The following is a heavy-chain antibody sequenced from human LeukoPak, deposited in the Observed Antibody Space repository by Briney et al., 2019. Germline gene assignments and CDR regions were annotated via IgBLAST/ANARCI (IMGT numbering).Heavy chain of an antibody. J-gene: IGHJ1*01. Sequence: ASVKVSCKASGYTFTGYYMHWVRQAPGQGLEWMGWINPNSGGTNYAQKFQGRVTMTRDTSISTAYMELSRLRSEDTAVYYCARAVYCSSTSCPAEYFQHWGQGTLVTVSS. CDR3: ARAVYCSSTSCPAEYFQH. CDR2: INPNSGGT. CDR1: GYTFTGYY. V-gene: IGHV1-2*02. D-gene: IGHD2-2*01.